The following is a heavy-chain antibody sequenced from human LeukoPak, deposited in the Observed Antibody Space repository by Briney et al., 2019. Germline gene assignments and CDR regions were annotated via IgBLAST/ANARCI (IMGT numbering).Heavy chain of an antibody. CDR2: ISGSGGST. D-gene: IGHD6-13*01. Sequence: GGSLRLSCAASGFTFSSYAMSWVRQAPGKGLEWVSAISGSGGSTYYADSAKGRFTISRDNSKNTLYLQMNSLRAEDTAVYYCAKELRSSSWSKYDAFDIWGQGTMVTVSS. J-gene: IGHJ3*02. CDR3: AKELRSSSWSKYDAFDI. V-gene: IGHV3-23*01. CDR1: GFTFSSYA.